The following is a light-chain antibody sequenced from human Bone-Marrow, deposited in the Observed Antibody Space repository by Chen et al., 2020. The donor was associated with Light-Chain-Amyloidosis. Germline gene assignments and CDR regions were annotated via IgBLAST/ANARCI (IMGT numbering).Light chain of an antibody. CDR3: QVWDRSSDRPV. J-gene: IGLJ3*02. CDR1: NIGSTS. CDR2: ENS. V-gene: IGLV3-21*02. Sequence: SYVLTQPSSVSVAPGQTATNDCGGNNIGSTSVHWYQQTPGQAPLLVVYENSGRPSGIPERLSGSNSGNTATLTISRVEAGDEADYYCQVWDRSSDRPVFGGGTKLTVL.